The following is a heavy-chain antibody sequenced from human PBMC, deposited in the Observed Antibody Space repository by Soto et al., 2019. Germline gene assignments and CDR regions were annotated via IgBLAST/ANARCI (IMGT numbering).Heavy chain of an antibody. CDR3: ARAEEYSSSWYGFDY. J-gene: IGHJ4*02. Sequence: KTSETLSLTCTVSGGSISSGGYYWSWIRQHPGKGLEWIGYIYYSGSTYYNPSLKSRVTISVDTSKNQFSLKLSSVTAADTAVYYCARAEEYSSSWYGFDYWGQGTLVTV. D-gene: IGHD6-13*01. CDR2: IYYSGST. CDR1: GGSISSGGYY. V-gene: IGHV4-31*03.